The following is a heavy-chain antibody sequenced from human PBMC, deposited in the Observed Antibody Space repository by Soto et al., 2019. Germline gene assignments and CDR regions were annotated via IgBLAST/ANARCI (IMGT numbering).Heavy chain of an antibody. Sequence: ASVKVSCKASGYTFTGYDMHWVRQAPGQGLEWMGWINPNSGGTNYAQKFQGRVTITRDASISTAYMELSRLRSDDTAVYYCASARRIDARGNWFDPWGQGTLVTVSS. CDR2: INPNSGGT. CDR1: GYTFTGYD. J-gene: IGHJ5*02. V-gene: IGHV1-2*02. D-gene: IGHD6-6*01. CDR3: ASARRIDARGNWFDP.